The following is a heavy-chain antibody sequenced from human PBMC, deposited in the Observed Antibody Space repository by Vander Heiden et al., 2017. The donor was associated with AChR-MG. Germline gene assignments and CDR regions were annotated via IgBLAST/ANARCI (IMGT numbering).Heavy chain of an antibody. Sequence: VSLVQSGAEMTRPGASVRIACKASGYIFTNYYIHWLRHAPGRATEWMGITIPSDGKSTVAQKFRGRGSMSSDTSTSTVYWQMGSLTSDDTAIYYCARGTGDFGQLLVDHWGQGTSLTVSS. J-gene: IGHJ4*02. CDR2: TIPSDGKS. CDR3: ARGTGDFGQLLVDH. CDR1: GYIFTNYY. D-gene: IGHD7-27*01. V-gene: IGHV1-46*01.